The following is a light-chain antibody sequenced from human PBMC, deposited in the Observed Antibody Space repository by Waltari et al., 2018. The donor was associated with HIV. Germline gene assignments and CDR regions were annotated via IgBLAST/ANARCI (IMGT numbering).Light chain of an antibody. J-gene: IGKJ1*01. Sequence: EIVMTQSPGTLSVSPGERATLSCRGSQSVNNNVAWYQQKVGQAPRLLIYGASTRATGIPARFSGSGSGTDFTLTISSLQSEDFALYYCQQYNNWPPWTFGQGTKVEIK. CDR1: QSVNNN. CDR3: QQYNNWPPWT. CDR2: GAS. V-gene: IGKV3-15*01.